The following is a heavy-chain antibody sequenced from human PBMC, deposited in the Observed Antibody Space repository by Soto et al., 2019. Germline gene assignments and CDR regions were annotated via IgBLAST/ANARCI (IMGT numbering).Heavy chain of an antibody. CDR1: GFTFSSYG. CDR3: AKEVYYGLGR. Sequence: QVQLVESGGGVVQPGRSLRLSCAASGFTFSSYGMHWVRQAPGKGLEWVAVISYDGSNKYYADSVKGRFTISRDNSKNTLYLQLNSVRADDTAVYYGAKEVYYGLGRWGQGPLVTVSS. D-gene: IGHD1-26*01. V-gene: IGHV3-30*18. CDR2: ISYDGSNK. J-gene: IGHJ4*02.